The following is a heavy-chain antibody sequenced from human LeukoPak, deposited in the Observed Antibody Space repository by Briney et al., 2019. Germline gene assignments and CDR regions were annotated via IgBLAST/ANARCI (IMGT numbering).Heavy chain of an antibody. CDR3: ARDEKDYYGSGSYYNGY. D-gene: IGHD3-10*01. V-gene: IGHV1-2*02. J-gene: IGHJ4*02. CDR2: INPNSGGT. Sequence: ASVKVSCKASGYTFTGYYMHWVRQAPGQGLEWMGWINPNSGGTNYAQKFQGRVTMTRDTSISTAYMELSRLRSDDTAVYYCARDEKDYYGSGSYYNGYWGQGTLVTVSS. CDR1: GYTFTGYY.